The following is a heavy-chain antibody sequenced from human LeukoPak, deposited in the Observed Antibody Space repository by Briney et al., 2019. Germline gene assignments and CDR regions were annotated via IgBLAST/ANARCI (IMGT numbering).Heavy chain of an antibody. CDR3: ASGYYDFWSARPTMPSSSPYSYYYMDV. V-gene: IGHV1-69*13. J-gene: IGHJ6*03. D-gene: IGHD3-3*01. CDR2: IIPIFGTA. CDR1: GGTFSSYA. Sequence: GASVKVSCKASGGTFSSYAISWVRQAPGQGLEWMGGIIPIFGTANYAQKFQGRVTITADESTSTAYMELSSLRSEDTAVYYCASGYYDFWSARPTMPSSSPYSYYYMDVWGKGTTVTVSS.